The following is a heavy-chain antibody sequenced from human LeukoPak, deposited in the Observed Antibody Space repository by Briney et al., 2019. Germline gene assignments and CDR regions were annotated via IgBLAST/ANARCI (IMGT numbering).Heavy chain of an antibody. CDR2: INPSSRST. CDR1: GYALTRYY. Sequence: ASVKVSCKAFGYALTRYYIHWVRQAPGQGLEWMGIINPSSRSTNYAQKFQGRLTMTRDMSASVVYMELSSLRSEDTAVYYCARGAVVLAASHYDVLTSYEDFDFWGQGALVTVSS. J-gene: IGHJ4*02. V-gene: IGHV1-46*01. D-gene: IGHD3-9*01. CDR3: ARGAVVLAASHYDVLTSYEDFDF.